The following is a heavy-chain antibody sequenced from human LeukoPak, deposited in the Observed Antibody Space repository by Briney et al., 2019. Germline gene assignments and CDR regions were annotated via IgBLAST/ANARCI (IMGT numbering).Heavy chain of an antibody. J-gene: IGHJ4*02. D-gene: IGHD3-22*01. CDR1: GFTFSSYD. CDR2: IGTAGDT. CDR3: AASPDSSGYYSY. Sequence: PGGSLRLSRAASGFTFSSYDMHWVRQATGKGLEWVSAIGTAGDTYYPGSVKGRFTISRENAKNSLYLQMNSLRAGDTAVYYCAASPDSSGYYSYWGQGTLVTVSS. V-gene: IGHV3-13*01.